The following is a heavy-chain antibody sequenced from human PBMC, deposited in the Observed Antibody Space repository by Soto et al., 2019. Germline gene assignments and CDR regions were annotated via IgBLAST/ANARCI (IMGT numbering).Heavy chain of an antibody. Sequence: PGGSLILSCAASGFTFSSYSMSWVRQAPGKGLEWVSAISGSGGSTYYADSVEGRFTISRDNSKNTLYLQMNSLRAEDTAVYYCAKGIRWIQLWFYDYWGQGTLVTVSS. CDR2: ISGSGGST. CDR1: GFTFSSYS. V-gene: IGHV3-23*01. D-gene: IGHD5-18*01. CDR3: AKGIRWIQLWFYDY. J-gene: IGHJ4*02.